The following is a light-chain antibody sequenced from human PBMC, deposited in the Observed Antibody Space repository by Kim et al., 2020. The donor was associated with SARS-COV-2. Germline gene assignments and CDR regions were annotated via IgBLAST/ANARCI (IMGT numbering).Light chain of an antibody. CDR1: QNIFTY. CDR2: DAS. CDR3: QQRAYWPIT. Sequence: LSPGERGTLSCRASQNIFTYLAWYQQKPGQSPRLLIYDASKRATGIPTRFSGSGSGTEFTLTINSLEAEDFAVYYCQQRAYWPITFGQGTRVEIK. J-gene: IGKJ5*01. V-gene: IGKV3-11*01.